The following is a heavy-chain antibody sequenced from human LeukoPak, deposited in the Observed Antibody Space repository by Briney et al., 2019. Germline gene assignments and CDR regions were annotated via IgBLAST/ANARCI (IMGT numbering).Heavy chain of an antibody. J-gene: IGHJ3*02. CDR2: IYYSGST. CDR3: ARDRNYDSSGGDAFDI. CDR1: GGSISSYY. D-gene: IGHD3-22*01. V-gene: IGHV4-59*01. Sequence: SETLSLTCTVSGGSISSYYWSWIRQPPGKGLEWIGYIYYSGSTNYNPSLKSRVAISVDTSKNQFSLKLSSVTAADTAVYYCARDRNYDSSGGDAFDIWGQGTMVTVSS.